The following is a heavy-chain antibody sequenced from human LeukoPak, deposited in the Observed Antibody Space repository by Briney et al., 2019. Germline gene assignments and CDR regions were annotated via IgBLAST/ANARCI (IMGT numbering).Heavy chain of an antibody. Sequence: GGSLRLSCAASGFTFSRNWMSWVRQAPGKGLEWVANIKQDGSEQYYVDSVKGRFTISRDNAKNSLYLQMNSLRAEDTAVYYCAREAKLMTTVYYFDYRGQGTLDTVSS. J-gene: IGHJ4*02. V-gene: IGHV3-7*04. CDR3: AREAKLMTTVYYFDY. D-gene: IGHD4-11*01. CDR2: IKQDGSEQ. CDR1: GFTFSRNW.